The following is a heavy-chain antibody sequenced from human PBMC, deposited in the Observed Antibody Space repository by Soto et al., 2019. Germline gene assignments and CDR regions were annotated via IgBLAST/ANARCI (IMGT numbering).Heavy chain of an antibody. D-gene: IGHD6-13*01. J-gene: IGHJ5*02. CDR2: IYYSGST. V-gene: IGHV4-39*01. CDR1: GGSISSSSFH. CDR3: ARRERAAGTDWWFDP. Sequence: PSETLSLTCTVSGGSISSSSFHWGWVRQPPGKGLEWIGSIYYSGSTYYSPSLKSRVTISVDTSKNQFSLKLSSVTAADTAVYYCARRERAAGTDWWFDPLGQGTLVTVSS.